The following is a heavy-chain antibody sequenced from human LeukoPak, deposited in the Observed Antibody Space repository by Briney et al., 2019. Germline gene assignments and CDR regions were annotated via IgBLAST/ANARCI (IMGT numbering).Heavy chain of an antibody. Sequence: ASVKVSCKASGYTFTRYGISWVRQAPGQGLEWMGWISAYNGKTNYAQKFQGRVTMTTDTSTSTAYMELRSLRSDDTAVYYCARDRAVATIGGVDYWGQGTLVTVSS. V-gene: IGHV1-18*01. D-gene: IGHD5-12*01. J-gene: IGHJ4*02. CDR1: GYTFTRYG. CDR3: ARDRAVATIGGVDY. CDR2: ISAYNGKT.